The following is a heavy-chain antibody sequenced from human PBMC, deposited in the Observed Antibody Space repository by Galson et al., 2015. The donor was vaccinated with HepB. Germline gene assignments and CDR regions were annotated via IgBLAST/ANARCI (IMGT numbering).Heavy chain of an antibody. CDR2: ISFDGSNK. CDR1: GFTFSSYA. CDR3: ARDEAMVFDY. D-gene: IGHD5-18*01. J-gene: IGHJ4*02. Sequence: SLRLSCAASGFTFSSYAMHWVRQAPGKGLEWVAVISFDGSNKYYADSVKGRFTISRDNSKNTLYLQMNSLRAEDTAVYYCARDEAMVFDYWGQGTLVTVSS. V-gene: IGHV3-30-3*01.